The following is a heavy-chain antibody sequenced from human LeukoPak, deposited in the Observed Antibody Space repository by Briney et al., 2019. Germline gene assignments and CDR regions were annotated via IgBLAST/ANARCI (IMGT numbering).Heavy chain of an antibody. J-gene: IGHJ5*02. CDR3: ARRGYRQARVINWFDP. V-gene: IGHV4-39*01. CDR2: IYYSGST. D-gene: IGHD3-16*02. CDR1: GGSISSGGYY. Sequence: SETLSLTCTVSGGSISSGGYYWGWIRQPPGKGLEWIGSIYYSGSTYYNPSLKSRVTISVDTSKNQFSLKLSSVTAADTAVYYCARRGYRQARVINWFDPWGQGTLVTVSS.